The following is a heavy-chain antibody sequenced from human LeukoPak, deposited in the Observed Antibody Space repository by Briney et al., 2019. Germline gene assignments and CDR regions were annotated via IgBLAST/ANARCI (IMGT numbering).Heavy chain of an antibody. CDR1: GFIFHDYA. V-gene: IGHV3-43*02. Sequence: AGGSLRLSCAAPGFIFHDYAIHWVRQPPGKGLEWVSLISGDGGSTFYADSVKGRSTISGDNSKNSLYLQMSSLRIEDTALYYCARESESSGWYDFWGQGTLVTVSS. CDR3: ARESESSGWYDF. D-gene: IGHD3-22*01. CDR2: ISGDGGST. J-gene: IGHJ5*01.